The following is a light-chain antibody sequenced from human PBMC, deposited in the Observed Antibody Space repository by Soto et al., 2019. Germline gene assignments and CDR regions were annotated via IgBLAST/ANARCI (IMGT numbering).Light chain of an antibody. CDR2: EVS. J-gene: IGKJ4*01. Sequence: DIVMTQTPLSLSVTPGQPASISCKSSQSLLDSDGKTFLYWYVHKPGHPPQLLIYEVSNRFAGVPDRFSGSGSETDFTLEISRVEADDVAMYYCMQSLQLPITFGGGTKVDIK. CDR3: MQSLQLPIT. V-gene: IGKV2D-29*01. CDR1: QSLLDSDGKTF.